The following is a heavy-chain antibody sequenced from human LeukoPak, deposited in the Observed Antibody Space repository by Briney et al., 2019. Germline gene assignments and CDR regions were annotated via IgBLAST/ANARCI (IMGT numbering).Heavy chain of an antibody. J-gene: IGHJ4*02. D-gene: IGHD3-22*01. Sequence: GGSLRLSCAVSGFTFGSFGMNWVRQAPGKGLEWVSAISRSSSYISYADSVKGRFTISRDNAKNSLYLQMNSLRTEDTALYYCAKDIHDRGYTDYWGQGTLVTVSS. CDR2: ISRSSSYI. CDR1: GFTFGSFG. CDR3: AKDIHDRGYTDY. V-gene: IGHV3-21*04.